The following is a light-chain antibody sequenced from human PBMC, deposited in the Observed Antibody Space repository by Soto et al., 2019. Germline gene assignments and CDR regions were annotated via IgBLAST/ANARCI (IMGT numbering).Light chain of an antibody. CDR3: QQYGSSPDT. CDR1: QSVSSSY. Sequence: EIVLTQSPGTLSLSPGERATLSCRASQSVSSSYLAWYQQKPGQAPSLLIYGASSRATGIPDRFSGSGSGTDFTLTISRLEPEDLAVYYCQQYGSSPDTFGPGTKVDIK. CDR2: GAS. J-gene: IGKJ3*01. V-gene: IGKV3-20*01.